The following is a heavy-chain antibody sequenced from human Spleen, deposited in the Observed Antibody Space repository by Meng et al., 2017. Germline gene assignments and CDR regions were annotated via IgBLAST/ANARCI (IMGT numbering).Heavy chain of an antibody. Sequence: SETLSLTYTVSGGSISNYYWSWIRQPPGKGLEWIGYIYYSGSTNYNPSLKSRVTISVDTSKNQFSLKLSSVTAADTAVYYCARGGTYYYDSSGYYMFDYWGQGTLVTVSS. CDR2: IYYSGST. V-gene: IGHV4-59*01. J-gene: IGHJ4*02. D-gene: IGHD3-22*01. CDR1: GGSISNYY. CDR3: ARGGTYYYDSSGYYMFDY.